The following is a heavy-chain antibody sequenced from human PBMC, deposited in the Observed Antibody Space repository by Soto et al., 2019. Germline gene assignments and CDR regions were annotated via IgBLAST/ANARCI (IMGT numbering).Heavy chain of an antibody. CDR2: IIPIFGTA. CDR3: ASCGGSFYSDPIDAFDI. D-gene: IGHD2-15*01. V-gene: IGHV1-69*12. Sequence: QVQLVQSGAEVKKPGSSVKVSCKASGGTFSSYAISWVRQAPGQGLEWMGGIIPIFGTANYAQKFQGRVTITADESTSTAYMELSSLRSEDTAVYYCASCGGSFYSDPIDAFDIWGQGTMVTVSS. CDR1: GGTFSSYA. J-gene: IGHJ3*02.